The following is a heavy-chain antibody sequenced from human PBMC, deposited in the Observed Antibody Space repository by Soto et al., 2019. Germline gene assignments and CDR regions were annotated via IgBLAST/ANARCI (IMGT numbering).Heavy chain of an antibody. V-gene: IGHV3-33*01. Sequence: GGSLRLSCAASGFTFSSYGMHWVRQAPGKGLEWVAVIWYDGSNKYYADSVKGRFTISRDNSKNTLYLQMNSLRAEDTAVYYCARIPYSGSYYGMDVWGQGTTVTVSS. CDR2: IWYDGSNK. J-gene: IGHJ6*02. D-gene: IGHD1-26*01. CDR3: ARIPYSGSYYGMDV. CDR1: GFTFSSYG.